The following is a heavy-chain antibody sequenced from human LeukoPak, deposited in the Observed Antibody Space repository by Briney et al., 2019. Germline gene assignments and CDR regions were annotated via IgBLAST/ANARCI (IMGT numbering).Heavy chain of an antibody. D-gene: IGHD5-18*01. CDR2: MFDSENT. J-gene: IGHJ4*02. CDR1: GVSISSHY. V-gene: IGHV4-59*11. CDR3: ATIKRGSIYGYFDF. Sequence: SETLSLTCTISGVSISSHYWSRIRQPPGKGLEWIGYMFDSENTKDNPSLKSRITLSADTSRDQFSLRLNSVTAADTAVYYCATIKRGSIYGYFDFWGQGILVTVSS.